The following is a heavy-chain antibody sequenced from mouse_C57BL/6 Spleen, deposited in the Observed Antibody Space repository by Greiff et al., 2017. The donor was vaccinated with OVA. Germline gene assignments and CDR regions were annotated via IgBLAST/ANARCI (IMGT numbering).Heavy chain of an antibody. Sequence: QVQLQQSGAELARPGASVKLSCKASGYTFTSYGISWVKQRTGQGLEWIGEIYPRSGNTYYNEKFKGKATLTADKSSSTAYMELRSLTSEDSAVYFCAREGNYGYDGGYFDVWGTGTTVTVSS. CDR1: GYTFTSYG. V-gene: IGHV1-81*01. J-gene: IGHJ1*03. D-gene: IGHD2-2*01. CDR3: AREGNYGYDGGYFDV. CDR2: IYPRSGNT.